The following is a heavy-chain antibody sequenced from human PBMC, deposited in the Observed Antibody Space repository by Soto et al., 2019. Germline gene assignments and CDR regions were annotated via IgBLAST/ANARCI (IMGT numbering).Heavy chain of an antibody. D-gene: IGHD3-10*01. CDR1: GGSVSSGSYY. CDR2: IYYSGST. J-gene: IGHJ6*02. V-gene: IGHV4-61*01. Sequence: QVQLQESGPGLVKPSETLSLTCTVSGGSVSSGSYYWSWIRQPPGKGLEWIGYIYYSGSTNYNPSLKSRVTISINTSKNQFSLKLSSVTAADTAVYYCARVGIAGYYGSGSYSYYYYGMDVWGQGTTVTVSS. CDR3: ARVGIAGYYGSGSYSYYYYGMDV.